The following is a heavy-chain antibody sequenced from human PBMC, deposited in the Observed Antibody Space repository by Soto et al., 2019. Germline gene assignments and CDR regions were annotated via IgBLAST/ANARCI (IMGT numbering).Heavy chain of an antibody. D-gene: IGHD1-26*01. CDR2: ISGSGSSI. CDR1: GFTFSSYA. Sequence: GGSLRLSCAASGFTFSSYAMSWVRQAPGKGLEWVSGISGSGSSIYYADSVKGRFTISRDNSKNTVYLQMNSLRAEDSAVYYCAKEVGATFLGRVGYWGQGTRVTVSS. CDR3: AKEVGATFLGRVGY. V-gene: IGHV3-23*01. J-gene: IGHJ4*02.